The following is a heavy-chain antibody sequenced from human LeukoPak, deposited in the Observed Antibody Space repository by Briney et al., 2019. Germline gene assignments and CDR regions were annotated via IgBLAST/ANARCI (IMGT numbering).Heavy chain of an antibody. J-gene: IGHJ4*02. D-gene: IGHD3-9*01. CDR3: ARRCSLNYDILTGYYVSYYFDY. Sequence: PSETLSLTCSVSGYSISSGNYWGWIRLPPGKGLQWIGSIYHSGSTYYNPSLKSRVTISVDTSKNQFSLKLSSVTAADTAVYYCARRCSLNYDILTGYYVSYYFDYWGQGTLVTVSS. V-gene: IGHV4-38-2*01. CDR1: GYSISSGNY. CDR2: IYHSGST.